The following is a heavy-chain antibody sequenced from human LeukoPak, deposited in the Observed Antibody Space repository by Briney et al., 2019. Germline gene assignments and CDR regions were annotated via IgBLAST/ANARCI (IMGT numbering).Heavy chain of an antibody. CDR2: MNPNSGNT. CDR1: GYTFTSYD. D-gene: IGHD3-10*01. J-gene: IGHJ6*02. V-gene: IGHV1-8*01. Sequence: ASVKVSCKASGYTFTSYDINWVRQATGQGLEWMGWMNPNSGNTGYAQKFQGRVTMTRNTSISTAYMELRSLRSDDTAVYYCARCLHRLSWFGELLKGSNYYYGMDVWGQGTTVTVSS. CDR3: ARCLHRLSWFGELLKGSNYYYGMDV.